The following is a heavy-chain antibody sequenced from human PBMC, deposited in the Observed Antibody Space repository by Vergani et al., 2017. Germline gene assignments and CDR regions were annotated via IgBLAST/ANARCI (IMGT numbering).Heavy chain of an antibody. CDR1: GGSFSGYY. CDR3: ARGDCSGGSCYPFDY. V-gene: IGHV4-34*01. Sequence: QVQLKQWGAGLLKPSETLSLTCAVYGGSFSGYYWSWIRQPPGKGLEWIGEINHSGSTNYNPSLKSRVTISVDTSKNQFSLKLSSVTAADTAVYYCARGDCSGGSCYPFDYWGQGTLVTVSS. CDR2: INHSGST. D-gene: IGHD2-15*01. J-gene: IGHJ4*02.